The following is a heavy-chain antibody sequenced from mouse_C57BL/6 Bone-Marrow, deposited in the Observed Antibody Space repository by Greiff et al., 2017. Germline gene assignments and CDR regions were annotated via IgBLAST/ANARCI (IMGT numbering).Heavy chain of an antibody. CDR2: IDPSDSYT. CDR3: ARERNSNYGSLFAY. J-gene: IGHJ3*01. V-gene: IGHV1-69*01. CDR1: GYTFTSYW. D-gene: IGHD2-5*01. Sequence: QVQLQQPGAELVMPGASVKLSCKASGYTFTSYWMHWVKQRPGQGLEWIGEIDPSDSYTNYNQKFKGKSTLTVDKSSITSYMQLSSLTSEDSAVYYCARERNSNYGSLFAYWGQGTLVTVSA.